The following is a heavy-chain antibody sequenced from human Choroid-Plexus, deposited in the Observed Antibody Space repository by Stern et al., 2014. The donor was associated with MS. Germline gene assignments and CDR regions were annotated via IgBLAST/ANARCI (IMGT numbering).Heavy chain of an antibody. D-gene: IGHD3-3*01. V-gene: IGHV1-2*02. CDR3: ARDQRGITIFGVVTDYYYLGMDV. CDR2: INPNTGGT. J-gene: IGHJ6*02. CDR1: GYIFTGYY. Sequence: QLVQSGAEVKKPGASVKVYCKTSGYIFTGYYIHWVRQAPGQGLEWMAWINPNTGGTKYAQKFQGRVTMSRDTSISTAYVELSSLTSDDTAVYYCARDQRGITIFGVVTDYYYLGMDVWGQGTTVTVSS.